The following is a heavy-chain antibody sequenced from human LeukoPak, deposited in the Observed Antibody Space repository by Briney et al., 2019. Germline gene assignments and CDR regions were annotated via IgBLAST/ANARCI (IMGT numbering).Heavy chain of an antibody. CDR3: ARGRSITLLRGVAMSDGFDI. J-gene: IGHJ3*02. D-gene: IGHD3-10*01. V-gene: IGHV3-30*03. CDR1: GFTFSGYG. Sequence: GGSLRLSCAASGFTFSGYGMHWVRQAPGKGLEWVAVISYDGSNKYYADSVKGRFIISRDNSKNTLYVQMNSLRAEDTAVYYCARGRSITLLRGVAMSDGFDIWGQGAMVAVSS. CDR2: ISYDGSNK.